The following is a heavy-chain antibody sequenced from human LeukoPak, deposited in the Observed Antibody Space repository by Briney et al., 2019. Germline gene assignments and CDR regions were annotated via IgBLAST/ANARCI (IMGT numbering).Heavy chain of an antibody. CDR2: ISSSGIDI. J-gene: IGHJ4*02. D-gene: IGHD4-17*01. V-gene: IGHV3-11*01. CDR1: GFTFSDYY. CDR3: ARFDYGDYFDY. Sequence: TGGSLRLSCAASGFTFSDYYMSWIRQAPGKGLEWVSHISSSGIDIYYADSVKGRFTISRDNSKNTLYLQMNSLRAEDTAVYYCARFDYGDYFDYWGQGTLVTVSS.